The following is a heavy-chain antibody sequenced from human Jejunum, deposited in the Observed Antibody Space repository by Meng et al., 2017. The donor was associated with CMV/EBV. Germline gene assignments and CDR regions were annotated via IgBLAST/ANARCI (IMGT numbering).Heavy chain of an antibody. V-gene: IGHV3-53*01. J-gene: IGHJ4*02. CDR3: ARNPPGKGFIDY. CDR1: GFTVNSNF. D-gene: IGHD1-1*01. CDR2: SYSAGMT. Sequence: AASGFTVNSNFMTWVRQAPGKGLEWVAVSYSAGMTYYADSMKGRFTISRDNAKNSLYLQMNSLRGEDTAVYYCARNPPGKGFIDYWGQGTLVTVSS.